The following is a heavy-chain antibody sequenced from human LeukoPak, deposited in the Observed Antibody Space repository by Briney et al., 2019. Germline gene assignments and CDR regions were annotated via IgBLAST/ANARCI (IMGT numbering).Heavy chain of an antibody. Sequence: GGSLRLSCAASGFTFSTYEMYWVRQTPGKGLEYVSAISSNGVSTYYANSVKGRFTISRDNSKNTLYLQMGSLRAEDMAVYHCAREDDYTSGWTSFDYWGQGTLVTVSS. D-gene: IGHD6-19*01. J-gene: IGHJ4*02. CDR3: AREDDYTSGWTSFDY. CDR2: ISSNGVST. CDR1: GFTFSTYE. V-gene: IGHV3-64*01.